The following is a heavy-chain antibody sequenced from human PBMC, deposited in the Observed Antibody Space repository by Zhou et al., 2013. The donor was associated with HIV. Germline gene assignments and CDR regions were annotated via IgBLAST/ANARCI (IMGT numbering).Heavy chain of an antibody. CDR2: IIPFFGTP. V-gene: IGHV1-69*12. CDR3: ARVRGLSNVYDSGGYYSNWFDP. Sequence: QVQLVQSGAEVKKPGSSVKVSCKVSGGTFSTYAISWVRQAPGQGLEWMGGIIPFFGTPNYAQKFQGRVAITAAESTRTAFLELSSLRSEDTAVYYCARVRGLSNVYDSGGYYSNWFDPWGQGTLVTVSS. D-gene: IGHD3-22*01. J-gene: IGHJ5*02. CDR1: GGTFSTYA.